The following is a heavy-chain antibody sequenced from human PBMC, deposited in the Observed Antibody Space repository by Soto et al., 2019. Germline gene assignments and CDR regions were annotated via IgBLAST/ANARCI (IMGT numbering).Heavy chain of an antibody. V-gene: IGHV3-43*01. CDR2: IRSDSGDI. Sequence: DVQLVESGGLVVPPGGSLRLSCAASGFNFNRFTMHWLRKTPERGLEWVSYIRSDSGDIKDAVSVRGRFTISRDNSENSVYLHLNSLRTEDTALYYCAKERDCGGVCFYFDLWGQGTLVTVSS. CDR1: GFNFNRFT. CDR3: AKERDCGGVCFYFDL. D-gene: IGHD2-21*02. J-gene: IGHJ4*02.